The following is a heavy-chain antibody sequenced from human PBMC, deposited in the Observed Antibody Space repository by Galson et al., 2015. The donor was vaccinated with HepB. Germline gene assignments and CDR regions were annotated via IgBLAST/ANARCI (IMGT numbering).Heavy chain of an antibody. D-gene: IGHD2-2*02. V-gene: IGHV3-21*01. Sequence: SLRLSCAASGFTFSSYSMNWVRQAPGKGLEWVSSISSSSSYIYYADSVKGRFTISRDNAKNSLYLQMNSLRAEDTAVYYCARDAYCSSTSCYRSYYYYGMDVWGQGTTVTVSS. J-gene: IGHJ6*02. CDR3: ARDAYCSSTSCYRSYYYYGMDV. CDR2: ISSSSSYI. CDR1: GFTFSSYS.